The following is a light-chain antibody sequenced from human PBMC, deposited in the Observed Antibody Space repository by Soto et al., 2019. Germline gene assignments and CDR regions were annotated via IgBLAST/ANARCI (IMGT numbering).Light chain of an antibody. Sequence: SALTQPASVSRSPGQSITISCTGTSSDVGAYNRVSWYQQYPGQAPLVIIYEVSNRPSGVSYRFSGSKSGNTASLTISGLHAEDEADYYCNAFTTSSTYVFGTGTKFTGL. CDR1: SSDVGAYNR. CDR3: NAFTTSSTYV. J-gene: IGLJ1*01. CDR2: EVS. V-gene: IGLV2-14*01.